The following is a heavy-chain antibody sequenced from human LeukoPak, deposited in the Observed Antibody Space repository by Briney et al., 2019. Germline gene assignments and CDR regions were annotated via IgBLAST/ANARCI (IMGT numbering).Heavy chain of an antibody. CDR2: IYNSGST. J-gene: IGHJ5*02. V-gene: IGHV3-66*01. CDR1: GFTVGYNY. Sequence: AGGSLRLSCAASGFTVGYNYMTWVRQAPGKGLEWVAAIYNSGSTYYADSVKGRFTISRDNAKNTLYLQMNSLRAEDTAVYYCARDTGVTYHWGQGTLVTVSS. D-gene: IGHD4-23*01. CDR3: ARDTGVTYH.